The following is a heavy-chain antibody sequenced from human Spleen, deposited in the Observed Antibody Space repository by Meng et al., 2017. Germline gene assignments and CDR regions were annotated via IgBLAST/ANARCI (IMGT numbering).Heavy chain of an antibody. CDR3: TRVLLWFGELLGIDY. V-gene: IGHV3-49*04. J-gene: IGHJ4*02. D-gene: IGHD3-10*01. CDR1: GFTFGDYA. Sequence: GGSLRLSCTASGFTFGDYAMSWVRQAPGKGLEWVGFIRSKAYGGTTEYAASVKGRFTISRDDSKSIAYLQMNSLKTEDTAVYYCTRVLLWFGELLGIDYWGQGTLVTVSS. CDR2: IRSKAYGGTT.